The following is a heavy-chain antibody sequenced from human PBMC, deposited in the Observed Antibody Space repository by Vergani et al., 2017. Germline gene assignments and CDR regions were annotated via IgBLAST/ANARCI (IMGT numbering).Heavy chain of an antibody. V-gene: IGHV3-30*01. D-gene: IGHD1-14*01. CDR1: GFTFSSYA. Sequence: QVQLVESGGGVVQPGRSLRLSCAASGFTFSSYAMHWVRQAPGKGLEWVAVISYDGSNKYYADSVKGRFTISRGNSKNTLYLQMNSLRAEDTAVYYCAGHPSLPEPTPHDAFDIWGQGTMVTVSS. CDR3: AGHPSLPEPTPHDAFDI. J-gene: IGHJ3*02. CDR2: ISYDGSNK.